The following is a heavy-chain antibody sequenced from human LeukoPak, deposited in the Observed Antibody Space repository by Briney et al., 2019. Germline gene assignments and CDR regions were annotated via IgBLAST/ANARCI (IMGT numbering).Heavy chain of an antibody. V-gene: IGHV4-4*07. CDR2: IYTSGST. J-gene: IGHJ6*03. CDR1: GGSLSSYY. Sequence: PSETLSLTCTVSGGSLSSYYWSWIRQPAGKGLEWIGRIYTSGSTNYNPSLKSRVTISVDKSKNQFSLKLSSVTAADTAVYYCARDYDILTGYYYMDVWGKGTTVTVSS. CDR3: ARDYDILTGYYYMDV. D-gene: IGHD3-9*01.